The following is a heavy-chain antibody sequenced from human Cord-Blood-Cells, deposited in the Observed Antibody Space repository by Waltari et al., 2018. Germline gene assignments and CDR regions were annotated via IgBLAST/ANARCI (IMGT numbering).Heavy chain of an antibody. CDR1: GFTFSSYG. CDR3: AKGAIWSGYLY. Sequence: QVQLVESGGGVVQPGGSLRLSCAASGFTFSSYGMHWVRQAPGKWLEWVAFIGYDGSNKYYADSVKCRFTISRDNSKNTLYLQMNSLRAEDTAVYYCAKGAIWSGYLYWGQETLVTVSS. CDR2: IGYDGSNK. D-gene: IGHD3-3*01. V-gene: IGHV3-30*02. J-gene: IGHJ4*02.